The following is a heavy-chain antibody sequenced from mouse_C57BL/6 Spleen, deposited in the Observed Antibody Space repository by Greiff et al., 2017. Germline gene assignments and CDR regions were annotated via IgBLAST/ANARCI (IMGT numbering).Heavy chain of an antibody. Sequence: DVKLQESGPGMVKPSQSLSLTCTVTGYSITSGYDWHWIRHFPGNKLEWMGYISYSGSTNYNPSLKSRISITHDTSKNHFFLKLNSVTTEDTATYYCARGAAQAPFAYWGQGTLVTVSA. CDR1: GYSITSGYD. CDR2: ISYSGST. D-gene: IGHD3-2*02. J-gene: IGHJ3*01. V-gene: IGHV3-1*01. CDR3: ARGAAQAPFAY.